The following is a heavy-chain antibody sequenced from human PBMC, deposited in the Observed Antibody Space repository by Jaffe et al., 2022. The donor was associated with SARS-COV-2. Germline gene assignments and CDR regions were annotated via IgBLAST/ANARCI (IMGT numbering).Heavy chain of an antibody. V-gene: IGHV4-59*01. CDR3: ARGGGSSWYGEFDY. CDR2: IYYSGST. D-gene: IGHD6-13*01. J-gene: IGHJ4*02. Sequence: QVQLQESGPGLVKPSETLSLTCTVSGGSISSYYWSWIRQPPGKGLEWIGYIYYSGSTNYNPSLKSRVTISVDTSKNQFSLKLSSVTAADTAVYYCARGGGSSWYGEFDYWGQGTLVTVSS. CDR1: GGSISSYY.